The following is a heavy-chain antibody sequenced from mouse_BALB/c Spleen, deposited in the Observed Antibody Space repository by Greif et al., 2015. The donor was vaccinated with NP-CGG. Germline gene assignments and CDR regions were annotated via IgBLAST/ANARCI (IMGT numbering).Heavy chain of an antibody. Sequence: VQLQASGAELVRPGTSVKISCKASGYTFTNYWLGWVKQRPGHGLEWIGDIYPGGGYTNYNEKFKGKATLTADTSSXTAYMQLSSLTSEDSAVYFCARNYYGSRTFAYWGQGTLVTVSA. CDR2: IYPGGGYT. CDR1: GYTFTNYW. D-gene: IGHD1-1*01. J-gene: IGHJ3*01. CDR3: ARNYYGSRTFAY. V-gene: IGHV1-63*02.